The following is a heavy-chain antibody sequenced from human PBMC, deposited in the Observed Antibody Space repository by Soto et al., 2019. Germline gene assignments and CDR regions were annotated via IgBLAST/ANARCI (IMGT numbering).Heavy chain of an antibody. CDR1: GGSISSGGYS. D-gene: IGHD1-1*01. CDR3: ASGLATTGRSGGG. J-gene: IGHJ4*02. CDR2: IYHSGST. V-gene: IGHV4-30-2*01. Sequence: PSETLSLTCAVSGGSISSGGYSWSWVRQPPGKGLEWIGYIYHSGSTYYNPSLKSRVTISVDKSKNQFSLKLSSVTAADTAVYYCASGLATTGRSGGGWGQGTLVTVSS.